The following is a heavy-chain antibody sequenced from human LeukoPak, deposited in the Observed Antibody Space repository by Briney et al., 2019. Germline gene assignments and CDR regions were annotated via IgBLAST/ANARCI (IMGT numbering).Heavy chain of an antibody. CDR1: GGSFSGYY. V-gene: IGHV4-34*01. D-gene: IGHD2-15*01. CDR3: ARVPYCSGGSCYSNWFDP. CDR2: INHSGST. Sequence: SETLSLTCAVYGGSFSGYYWSWIRQPPGKGREWSGEINHSGSTNYNPSLKSRVTISVDTSKNQFSRKLSSVTAADTAVYYCARVPYCSGGSCYSNWFDPWGQGTLVTVSS. J-gene: IGHJ5*02.